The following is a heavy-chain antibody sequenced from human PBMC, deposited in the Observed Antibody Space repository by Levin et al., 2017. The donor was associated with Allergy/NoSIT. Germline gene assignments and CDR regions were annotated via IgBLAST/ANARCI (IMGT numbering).Heavy chain of an antibody. CDR3: AACRSWYDSLDY. D-gene: IGHD6-13*01. J-gene: IGHJ4*02. V-gene: IGHV3-23*01. CDR1: GFTFSSYV. Sequence: PGGSLRLSCAASGFTFSSYVMTWVRQAPGKGLEWVSASGSGGSTDYADSVKGRFSISRDNSKNTLYLQMNSLRAEDTAVYYCAACRSWYDSLDYWGQGTLVTVSS. CDR2: SGSGGST.